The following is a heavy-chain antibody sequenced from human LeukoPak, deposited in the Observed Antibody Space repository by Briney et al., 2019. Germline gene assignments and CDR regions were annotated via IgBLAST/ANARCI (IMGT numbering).Heavy chain of an antibody. CDR3: ARVGHGAGTSYFDY. J-gene: IGHJ4*02. CDR1: GYTFTGYY. D-gene: IGHD6-13*01. V-gene: IGHV1-2*02. CDR2: INPNSGGT. Sequence: ASVKVSCKASGYTFTGYYMHWVRQAPGQGLEWMGWINPNSGGTNYAQKFQGRVTMTRDTSISTAYMELSRLRSDDTAVYYCARVGHGAGTSYFDYWGQGTLVTVSS.